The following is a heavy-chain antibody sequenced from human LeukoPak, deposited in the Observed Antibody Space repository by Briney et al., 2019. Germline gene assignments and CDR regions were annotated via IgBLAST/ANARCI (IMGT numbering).Heavy chain of an antibody. CDR2: ISSSSSTI. Sequence: GGSLRLSCAASGFTFSSYSMNWVRQAPGKGLEWVSYISSSSSTIHYADSVKGRFTISRDDAKNSLYLQMNSLRAEDTAVYYCARDRDGYNPFDYWGQGTLVTVSS. J-gene: IGHJ4*02. CDR3: ARDRDGYNPFDY. CDR1: GFTFSSYS. D-gene: IGHD5-24*01. V-gene: IGHV3-48*04.